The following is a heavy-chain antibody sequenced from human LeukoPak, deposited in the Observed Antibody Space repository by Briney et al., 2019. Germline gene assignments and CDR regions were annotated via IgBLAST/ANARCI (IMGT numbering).Heavy chain of an antibody. CDR1: GFTFSTYA. D-gene: IGHD3-3*02. J-gene: IGHJ4*02. CDR3: AKVIYGSVAEPFDY. V-gene: IGHV3-23*01. Sequence: PGGSLRLSCAASGFTFSTYAMIWVRQAPGKGLEWVSAISGSGGSTYYADSVKGRFTISRDNSKNTLYLQMNSLRAEDTAVYYCAKVIYGSVAEPFDYWGQGTLVTVSS. CDR2: ISGSGGST.